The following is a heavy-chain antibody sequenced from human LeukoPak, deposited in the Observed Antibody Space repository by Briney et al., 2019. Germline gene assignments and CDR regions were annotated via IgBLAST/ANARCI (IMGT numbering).Heavy chain of an antibody. V-gene: IGHV3-30-3*01. Sequence: GGSLRLSCAASGFTFSSYAMHWVRQAPGKGLEWVAVISYDGSNKKYADSVKGRFTISRGNSKNTLYLQMSSLRAEDTAVYFCAKGWSGYFRSPFDLWGRGTMVTVSS. CDR2: ISYDGSNK. J-gene: IGHJ3*01. CDR1: GFTFSSYA. D-gene: IGHD3-3*01. CDR3: AKGWSGYFRSPFDL.